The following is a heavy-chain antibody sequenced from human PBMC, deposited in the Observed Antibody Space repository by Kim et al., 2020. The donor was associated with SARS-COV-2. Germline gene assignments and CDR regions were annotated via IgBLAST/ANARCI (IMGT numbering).Heavy chain of an antibody. Sequence: GGSLRLSCAASGFTFGTYAMHWVRQAPGKGLEWVSGVSWNSDTINYADSVKGRFTISRDNAKNSVYLQMNSLRPEDTALYYCAKATPPGSYYYGMDVWGQGTTVTVSS. CDR3: AKATPPGSYYYGMDV. V-gene: IGHV3-9*01. CDR2: VSWNSDTI. D-gene: IGHD1-26*01. J-gene: IGHJ6*02. CDR1: GFTFGTYA.